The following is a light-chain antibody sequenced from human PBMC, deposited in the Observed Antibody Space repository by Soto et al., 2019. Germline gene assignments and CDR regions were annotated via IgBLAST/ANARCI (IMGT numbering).Light chain of an antibody. CDR1: QSVSSSY. CDR3: QQYGSAPLT. CDR2: GAS. V-gene: IGKV3-20*01. Sequence: EIVLTQSPGTLSLSPGERATLSCRASQSVSSSYLAWYQQKPGQAPRRLIYGASSRATGIPDRFSGSGSETDITLTISRLEPEEFAEYYCQQYGSAPLTFGRGAKVEIK. J-gene: IGKJ4*01.